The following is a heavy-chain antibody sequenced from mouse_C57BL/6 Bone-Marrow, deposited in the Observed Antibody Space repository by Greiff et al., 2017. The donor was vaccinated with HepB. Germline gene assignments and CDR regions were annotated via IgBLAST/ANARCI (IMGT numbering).Heavy chain of an antibody. J-gene: IGHJ2*01. Sequence: EVKVEESGGGLVQPGGSLSLSCAASGFTFTDYYMSWVRQPPGKALEWLGFIRNKANGYTTEYSASVKGRFTISRDNSQSILYLQMNALRAEDSATYYCARFPHYYGSSYGEDWGQGTTLTVSS. D-gene: IGHD1-1*01. CDR1: GFTFTDYY. V-gene: IGHV7-3*01. CDR2: IRNKANGYTT. CDR3: ARFPHYYGSSYGED.